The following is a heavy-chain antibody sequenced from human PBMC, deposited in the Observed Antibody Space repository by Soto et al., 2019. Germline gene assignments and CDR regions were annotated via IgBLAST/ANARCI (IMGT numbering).Heavy chain of an antibody. D-gene: IGHD2-2*02. CDR1: GGSISSGGYY. CDR3: AREYTYGSNFFDC. V-gene: IGHV4-31*03. J-gene: IGHJ4*02. CDR2: ISHSGST. Sequence: LSLTCTVSGGSISSGGYYWSWIRQHPGKGLEWIGYISHSGSTYYNPSLKSRVIISVDTSKNQFSLSLTSVTAADTAVCYCAREYTYGSNFFDCWGQGALVTVSS.